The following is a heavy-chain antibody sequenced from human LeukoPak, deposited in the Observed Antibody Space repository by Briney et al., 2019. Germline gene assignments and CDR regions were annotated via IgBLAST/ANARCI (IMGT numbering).Heavy chain of an antibody. Sequence: KPSQTLSLACTVSGGSISSGDYYWSWIRQPPGKGLEWIGYIYYSGSTYYNPSLKSRVTISVDTSKNQFSLKLSSVTAADTAVYYCAREKAAYCGGDCHSFDYWGQGTLVTVSS. V-gene: IGHV4-30-4*01. CDR1: GGSISSGDYY. CDR3: AREKAAYCGGDCHSFDY. D-gene: IGHD2-21*02. CDR2: IYYSGST. J-gene: IGHJ4*02.